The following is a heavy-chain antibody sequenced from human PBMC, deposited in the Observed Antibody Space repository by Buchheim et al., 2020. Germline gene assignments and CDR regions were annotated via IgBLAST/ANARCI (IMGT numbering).Heavy chain of an antibody. D-gene: IGHD2-15*01. Sequence: QVTLKKSGPALVKPTQTLTLTCTFSGFSLSTSGMRVNWIRQPPGKALEWLARIDWDDDKFYSTSLKTRLTISKDTSKNQVVLTMTNIDPLDTATYYCARGPYCSGGNCYSGGFDYWGQGTL. J-gene: IGHJ4*02. CDR3: ARGPYCSGGNCYSGGFDY. V-gene: IGHV2-70*04. CDR2: IDWDDDK. CDR1: GFSLSTSGMR.